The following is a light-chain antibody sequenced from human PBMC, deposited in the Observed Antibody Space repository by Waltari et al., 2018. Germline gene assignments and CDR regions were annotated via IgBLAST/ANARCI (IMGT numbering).Light chain of an antibody. CDR3: QQYETSPWT. CDR1: QSVDSNY. Sequence: EILLTQSPGTLSLSPGERATLSCRASQSVDSNYLAWYQQKPGQAPRLLIFGISNRANDIPDKFSGSGSGTDFTLTISRLEPEDFAVYYCQQYETSPWTFGRGTKVEI. CDR2: GIS. V-gene: IGKV3-20*01. J-gene: IGKJ1*01.